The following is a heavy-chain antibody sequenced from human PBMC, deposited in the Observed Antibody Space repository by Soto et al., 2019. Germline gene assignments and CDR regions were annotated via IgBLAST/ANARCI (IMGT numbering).Heavy chain of an antibody. CDR1: GYSFTSYW. Sequence: PGESLKISCKGSGYSFTSYWIGWVRQMPGKGLEWMGIIYPGDSDTRYSPSFQGQVTISADKSISTAYLQWSSLKASDTAMYYCARSPMITCGGVIRNWFDPWGQGTLVTVSS. V-gene: IGHV5-51*01. CDR3: ARSPMITCGGVIRNWFDP. J-gene: IGHJ5*02. CDR2: IYPGDSDT. D-gene: IGHD3-16*01.